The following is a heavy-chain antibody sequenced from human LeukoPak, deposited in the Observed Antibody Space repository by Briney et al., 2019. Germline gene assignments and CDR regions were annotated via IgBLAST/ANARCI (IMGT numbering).Heavy chain of an antibody. CDR3: ARFVGAATTSHVDY. D-gene: IGHD1-26*01. CDR2: IYTSGST. CDR1: GGSISSYY. Sequence: SETLSLTCTVSGGSISSYYWSWIRQPAGKGLEWIGRIYTSGSTNYNPSLKSRVTMSVDTSKNQFSLKLSSVTAADTAVYYCARFVGAATTSHVDYWAREPWSPSPQ. J-gene: IGHJ4*02. V-gene: IGHV4-4*07.